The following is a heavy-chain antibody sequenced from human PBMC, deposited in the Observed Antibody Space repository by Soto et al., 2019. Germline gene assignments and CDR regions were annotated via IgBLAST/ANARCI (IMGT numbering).Heavy chain of an antibody. CDR3: AKEHGPLGRSVRGVIILVEYYYYGMDV. D-gene: IGHD3-10*01. Sequence: PGGPLRLSCSASGFTFSSYGMHWVRQAPGKGLEWVAVISYDGSNKYYADSVKGRFTISRDNSKNTLYLQMNSLRAEDTAVYYCAKEHGPLGRSVRGVIILVEYYYYGMDVWGQGTTVTVSS. CDR1: GFTFSSYG. V-gene: IGHV3-30*18. J-gene: IGHJ6*02. CDR2: ISYDGSNK.